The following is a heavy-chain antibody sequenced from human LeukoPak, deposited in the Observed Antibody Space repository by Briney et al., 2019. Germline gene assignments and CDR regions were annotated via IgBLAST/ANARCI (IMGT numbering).Heavy chain of an antibody. Sequence: SETLSLTCTVSGGSISSYYWSWIRQPPGKGLEWIGYIYYSGSTNYNPSLKSRVTISVDTSKNQFSLKLSSVTAADTAVYYCARSSYYYYGMDVXXQGTTVTVSS. CDR1: GGSISSYY. V-gene: IGHV4-59*08. CDR3: ARSSYYYYGMDV. CDR2: IYYSGST. J-gene: IGHJ6*02.